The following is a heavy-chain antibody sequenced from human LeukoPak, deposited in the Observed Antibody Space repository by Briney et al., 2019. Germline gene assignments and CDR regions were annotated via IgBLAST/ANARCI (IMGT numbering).Heavy chain of an antibody. CDR1: GFTFSSYG. D-gene: IGHD6-13*01. V-gene: IGHV3-33*01. J-gene: IGHJ6*03. CDR2: IWYDGSNK. Sequence: GGSLRLSCAASGFTFSSYGMHWVRQAPGKGLEWVAVIWYDGSNKYYADSVKGRFTISRDNSKNTLYLQMNSLRAEDTALYHCARDPKPIAAVGYMDVWGKGTTVTVSS. CDR3: ARDPKPIAAVGYMDV.